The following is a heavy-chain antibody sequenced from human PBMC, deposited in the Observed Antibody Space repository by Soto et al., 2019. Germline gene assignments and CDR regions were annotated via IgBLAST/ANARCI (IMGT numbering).Heavy chain of an antibody. V-gene: IGHV4-39*01. J-gene: IGHJ4*02. CDR3: ARLVVVAPVANV. D-gene: IGHD2-21*01. CDR1: GGSVSYNSYY. Sequence: PSETLSLTCSVSGGSVSYNSYYWGWIRQPPGKGLEWVGGIFYTGTTYYSPSLKDRVSISVDTSKNSFSLNLTSVTAADTAVYFCARLVVVAPVANVWGQGALVIVSS. CDR2: IFYTGTT.